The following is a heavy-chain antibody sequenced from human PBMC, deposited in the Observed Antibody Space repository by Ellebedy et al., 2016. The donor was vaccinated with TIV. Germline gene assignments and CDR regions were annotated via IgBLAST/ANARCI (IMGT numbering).Heavy chain of an antibody. V-gene: IGHV3-53*01. CDR1: GFTVSSNY. CDR3: AGKNDDYYMDV. Sequence: GGSLRLSXAASGFTVSSNYMSWVRQAPGKGLEWVSVIYSGGSTYYADSVKGRFTISRDNSKNTLYLQMNSLRAEDTAVYYCAGKNDDYYMDVWGKGTTVTVSS. D-gene: IGHD3-16*01. CDR2: IYSGGST. J-gene: IGHJ6*03.